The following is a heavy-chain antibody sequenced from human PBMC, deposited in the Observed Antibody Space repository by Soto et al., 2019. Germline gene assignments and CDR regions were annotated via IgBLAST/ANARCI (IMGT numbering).Heavy chain of an antibody. CDR3: AREEPHPAPLVF. CDR1: GFIFSDYE. J-gene: IGHJ4*02. Sequence: GGSLRLSCAASGFIFSDYEINWVRQAPGKGLEWVSYISGSGLTIYYADSVKGRFTISRDNAKNSLYLQINSLGVEDTAAYFCAREEPHPAPLVFWGQGTQVTVSS. CDR2: ISGSGLTI. V-gene: IGHV3-48*03.